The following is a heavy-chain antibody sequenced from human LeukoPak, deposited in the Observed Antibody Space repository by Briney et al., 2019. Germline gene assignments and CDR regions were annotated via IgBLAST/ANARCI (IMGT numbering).Heavy chain of an antibody. CDR1: GFTFSSYG. CDR3: AKDRCSNGIGCYYYYMDV. V-gene: IGHV3-23*01. Sequence: GGSLRLSCAASGFTFSSYGMSWVRQAPGKGLEWVSAISGSGGSTYYADSVKGRFTISRDNSKNILNLQMNSLRGDDTAVYYCAKDRCSNGIGCYYYYMDVWGKGTTVTIYS. D-gene: IGHD2-8*01. CDR2: ISGSGGST. J-gene: IGHJ6*03.